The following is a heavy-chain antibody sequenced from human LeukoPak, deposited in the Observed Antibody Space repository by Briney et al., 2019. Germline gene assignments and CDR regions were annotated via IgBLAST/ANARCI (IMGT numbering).Heavy chain of an antibody. CDR2: ISSSSSYI. J-gene: IGHJ5*02. CDR1: GFTFSSYS. D-gene: IGHD4-17*01. Sequence: GGSLRLSCAASGFTFSSYSMNWVRQAPGKGLEWVSSISSSSSYIYYADSVKGRFTISRDNAKNSLYLQVNSLRAEDTAVYYCARDMVYGDYVGLNWFDPWGQGTLVTVSS. CDR3: ARDMVYGDYVGLNWFDP. V-gene: IGHV3-21*01.